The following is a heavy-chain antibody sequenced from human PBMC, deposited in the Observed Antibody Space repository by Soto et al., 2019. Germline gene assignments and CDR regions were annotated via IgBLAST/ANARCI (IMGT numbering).Heavy chain of an antibody. D-gene: IGHD6-19*01. V-gene: IGHV3-23*01. CDR1: GFTFSTYV. J-gene: IGHJ5*02. CDR2: LSGSGGST. CDR3: AKGSSGWYSFGFDP. Sequence: EVQLLESGGGLVQPGGSLRLSCVASGFTFSTYVMNWVRQAPGKGLEWVSALSGSGGSTFYADSVKGRFTISRDNSKNTLFLQMNSLRAEDTAVYYCAKGSSGWYSFGFDPWGQGTQVTVSS.